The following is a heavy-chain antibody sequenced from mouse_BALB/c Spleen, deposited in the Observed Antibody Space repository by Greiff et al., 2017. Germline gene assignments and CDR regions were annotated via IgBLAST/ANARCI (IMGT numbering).Heavy chain of an antibody. CDR2: INPGSGGT. V-gene: IGHV1-54*01. D-gene: IGHD2-2*01. Sequence: VQLQQSGAELVRPGTSVKVSCKASGYAFTNYLIEWVKQRPGQGLEWIGVINPGSGGTNYNEKFKGKATLTADKSSSTAYMQLSSLTSDDSAVYFCARLVMNYFDYWGQGTTLTVSS. J-gene: IGHJ2*01. CDR3: ARLVMNYFDY. CDR1: GYAFTNYL.